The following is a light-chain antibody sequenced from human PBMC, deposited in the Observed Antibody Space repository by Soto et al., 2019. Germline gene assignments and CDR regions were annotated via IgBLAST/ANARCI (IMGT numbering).Light chain of an antibody. V-gene: IGKV1-39*01. Sequence: EIQMTQSPSTLSACVGDRATITGGPVHGIVSCLSWYQQKPREAPKLLIYASSSLQSGVPSRFSGSGYGTDFTLTISSLQPEDFATYSCRQSYSTPYTFGQWSKVDIK. CDR1: HGIVSC. CDR3: RQSYSTPYT. CDR2: ASS. J-gene: IGKJ2*01.